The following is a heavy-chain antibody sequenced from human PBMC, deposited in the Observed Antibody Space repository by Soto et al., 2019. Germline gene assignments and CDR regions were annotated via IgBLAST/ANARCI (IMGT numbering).Heavy chain of an antibody. CDR2: INPNSGDT. V-gene: IGHV1-2*02. Sequence: ASVKVSCKASGYTFTGYYVHWVRQAPGQGLEWMGWINPNSGDTYLAQRSQGRVTMNRDTSIGTAYMELRGLTSDDTAEYYCAKGGAIVAAGTRVYLYNAMDVWGQGTTVTVSS. D-gene: IGHD1-26*01. J-gene: IGHJ6*02. CDR3: AKGGAIVAAGTRVYLYNAMDV. CDR1: GYTFTGYY.